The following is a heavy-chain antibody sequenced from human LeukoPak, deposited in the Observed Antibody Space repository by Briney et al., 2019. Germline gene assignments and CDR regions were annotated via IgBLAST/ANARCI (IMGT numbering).Heavy chain of an antibody. D-gene: IGHD3-22*01. CDR3: ARHITMTKRFDY. J-gene: IGHJ4*02. Sequence: SETLSLTCTVSGYSISSGYYWGWIRQPPGKGLEWIGSIYHSGSTYYNPSLKSRVTISVVTSKDQFSLKLSSVTAADTALYYCARHITMTKRFDYWGQGTLVTVSS. CDR1: GYSISSGYY. CDR2: IYHSGST. V-gene: IGHV4-38-2*02.